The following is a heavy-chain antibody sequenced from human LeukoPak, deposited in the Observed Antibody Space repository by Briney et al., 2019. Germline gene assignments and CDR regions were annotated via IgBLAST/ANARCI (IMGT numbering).Heavy chain of an antibody. CDR1: GGSISSYY. D-gene: IGHD6-13*01. V-gene: IGHV4-59*08. CDR2: IYYSGST. CDR3: ARREIAAAGKEWWFDP. Sequence: SETLSLTCTVSGGSISSYYWSWIRQPPGKGLEGMGCIYYSGSTNYNPSLKSRVTISVDTSKNQFSLKLSSVTAADTAVYYCARREIAAAGKEWWFDPWGQGTLVTVSS. J-gene: IGHJ5*02.